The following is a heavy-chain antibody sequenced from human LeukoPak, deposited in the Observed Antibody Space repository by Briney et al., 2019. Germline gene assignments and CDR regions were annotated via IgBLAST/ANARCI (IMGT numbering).Heavy chain of an antibody. D-gene: IGHD1-1*01. Sequence: ASVKVSCKASGGTFSSYALSWVRQAPGQGLEWMGGIIPIFGTANYAQKFQGRVTITADKSTSTAYMELSSLRSEDTAVYYWARGGLTGTPGSAFDIWGQGTMVTVSS. V-gene: IGHV1-69*06. CDR3: ARGGLTGTPGSAFDI. J-gene: IGHJ3*02. CDR2: IIPIFGTA. CDR1: GGTFSSYA.